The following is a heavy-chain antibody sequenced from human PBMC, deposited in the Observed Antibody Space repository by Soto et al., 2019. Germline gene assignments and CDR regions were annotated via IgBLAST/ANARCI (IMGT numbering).Heavy chain of an antibody. Sequence: QVQLQQWGAGLLKPSETLSLTCAVYGGSFSGYYWSWIRQPPGKGLEWIGEINHSGSTNYNPSLKSRVTISVDTSKNQFALKLSSVTAADTAVYYCARVKRITIFGVVTSPYTWFDPWGQGTLVTVSS. D-gene: IGHD3-3*01. V-gene: IGHV4-34*01. CDR1: GGSFSGYY. CDR2: INHSGST. CDR3: ARVKRITIFGVVTSPYTWFDP. J-gene: IGHJ5*02.